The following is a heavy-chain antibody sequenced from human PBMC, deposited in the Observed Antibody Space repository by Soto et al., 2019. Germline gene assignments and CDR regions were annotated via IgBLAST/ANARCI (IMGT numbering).Heavy chain of an antibody. CDR1: GYSFTTYA. V-gene: IGHV1-18*01. CDR3: ARDAAVGLFDY. D-gene: IGHD1-26*01. Sequence: ASVKVSCKASGYSFTTYAMHWVRQAPGQRLEWMGWISAYNGNTSYAQKLQGRVTMTTDTSTSTAYMELRSLRSDDTAVYYCARDAAVGLFDYWGQGTLVTVSS. J-gene: IGHJ4*02. CDR2: ISAYNGNT.